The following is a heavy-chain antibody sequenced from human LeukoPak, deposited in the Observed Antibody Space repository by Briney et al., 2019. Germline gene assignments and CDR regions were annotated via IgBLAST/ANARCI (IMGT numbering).Heavy chain of an antibody. CDR2: IYGSGVSI. V-gene: IGHV3-23*01. J-gene: IGHJ4*02. CDR1: GFTFKNYV. Sequence: GGSLRLSCVASGFTFKNYVMNWVRQAPGKGLEWLATIYGSGVSISYADSVKGRFTISRDNSNDTLYLQMNSLRAEDTAMYYCAKDLGWELPAEAYWGQGILVTVSS. CDR3: AKDLGWELPAEAY. D-gene: IGHD1-26*01.